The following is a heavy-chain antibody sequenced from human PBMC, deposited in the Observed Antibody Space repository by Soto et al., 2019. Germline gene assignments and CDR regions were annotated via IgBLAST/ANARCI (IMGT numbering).Heavy chain of an antibody. V-gene: IGHV4-34*01. Sequence: QVQLQQWGAGLLKPSETLSLTCAVYGGSFSGYYWSWIRQPPGKGLEWIGEINHSGSTNYNTSLKSRVTISVDTSKNQFSLKLSSVTAADTAVYYCARGCFVPSVVVTAMRGHNWFDPWGQGTLVTVSS. J-gene: IGHJ5*02. CDR3: ARGCFVPSVVVTAMRGHNWFDP. CDR2: INHSGST. CDR1: GGSFSGYY. D-gene: IGHD2-21*02.